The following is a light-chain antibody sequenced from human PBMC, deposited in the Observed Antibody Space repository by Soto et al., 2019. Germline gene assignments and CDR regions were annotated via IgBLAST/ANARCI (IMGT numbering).Light chain of an antibody. CDR3: QQYGSSPLT. Sequence: EIVMTQPPATLSVSPGERATLACRASQSVSSNLACYQQKPGQTPRLLIYGASSRAAGIPDRFSGSGSGTDFTLTISRLEPEDFAVYYCQQYGSSPLTFGGGTKVDIK. CDR1: QSVSSN. CDR2: GAS. J-gene: IGKJ4*01. V-gene: IGKV3-20*01.